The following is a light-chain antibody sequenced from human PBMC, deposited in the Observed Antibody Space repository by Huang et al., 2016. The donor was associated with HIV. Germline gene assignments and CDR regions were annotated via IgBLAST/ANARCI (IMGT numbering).Light chain of an antibody. CDR3: QQYNDWPPLT. J-gene: IGKJ4*01. Sequence: EIEMTQSPAILSVSPGERATLSCRASQSVTSDLAWYLQKPGQAPRLLIYGASTRASGIPAKFNGTGSGTEFSLSISNLQSDDFGVYYCQQYNDWPPLTFGGGTKVEI. CDR1: QSVTSD. CDR2: GAS. V-gene: IGKV3-15*01.